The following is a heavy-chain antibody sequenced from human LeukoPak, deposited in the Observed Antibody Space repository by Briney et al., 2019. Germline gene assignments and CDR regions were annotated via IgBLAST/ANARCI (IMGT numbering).Heavy chain of an antibody. CDR2: VYISGST. CDR1: GGSISSGSYY. CDR3: ARAVREAVAGNTFFDC. Sequence: SETLSLTCTVSGGSISSGSYYWTWIRQPAGKGLEWIGRVYISGSTNYNPSLKSRVAISVDTSKNHFSLKLTSVTAADTAVYYCARAVREAVAGNTFFDCWGQGTLVTVSS. V-gene: IGHV4-61*02. D-gene: IGHD6-19*01. J-gene: IGHJ4*02.